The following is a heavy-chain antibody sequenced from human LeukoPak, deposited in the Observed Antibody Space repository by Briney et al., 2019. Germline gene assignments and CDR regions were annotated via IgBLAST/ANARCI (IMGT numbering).Heavy chain of an antibody. Sequence: ASVKVPCKASGYTFTSYGISWVRQAPGQGLEWMGWISAYNGNTNYAQKLQGRVTMTTDTSTSTAYMELRSLRSDDTAVYYCARDGRPYSSGHYAVDYWGQGTLVTVSS. V-gene: IGHV1-18*01. D-gene: IGHD6-19*01. CDR1: GYTFTSYG. CDR3: ARDGRPYSSGHYAVDY. CDR2: ISAYNGNT. J-gene: IGHJ4*02.